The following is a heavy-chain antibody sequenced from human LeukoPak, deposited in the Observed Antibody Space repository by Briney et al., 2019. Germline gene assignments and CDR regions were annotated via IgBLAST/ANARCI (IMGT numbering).Heavy chain of an antibody. Sequence: ASVKVSCKASGYTFTSYWIQWVRQAPGQGLEWIGLINPDGGSTAYAHRFQGRVIMTRDTSTSTAYMDLSSLRSEDTAVYHCARAPRNSSTMLDFWGQGTLGTISS. J-gene: IGHJ4*02. V-gene: IGHV1-46*01. D-gene: IGHD6-13*01. CDR2: INPDGGST. CDR3: ARAPRNSSTMLDF. CDR1: GYTFTSYW.